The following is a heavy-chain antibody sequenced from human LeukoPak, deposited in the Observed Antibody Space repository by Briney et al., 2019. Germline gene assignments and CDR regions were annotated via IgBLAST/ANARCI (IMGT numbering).Heavy chain of an antibody. CDR2: IIPIFGTA. V-gene: IGHV1-69*01. D-gene: IGHD4-11*01. J-gene: IGHJ6*02. Sequence: SVKVSCKASGGTFSSYAISWVRQAPGQGLEWMGGIIPIFGTANYAQKFQGRVTITADESTSTAYMELSSLRSEDAAVYYCARTATVTTYYYYGMDVWGQGTTVTVSS. CDR3: ARTATVTTYYYYGMDV. CDR1: GGTFSSYA.